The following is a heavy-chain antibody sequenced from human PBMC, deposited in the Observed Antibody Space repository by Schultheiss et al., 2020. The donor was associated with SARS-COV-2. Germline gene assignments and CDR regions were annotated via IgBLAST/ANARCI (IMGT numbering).Heavy chain of an antibody. V-gene: IGHV3-13*05. CDR1: GFTFSSYD. CDR2: IGTAGDP. Sequence: GESLKISCAASGFTFSSYDMHWVRQATGKGLEWVSAIGTAGDPYYPGSVKGRFTISRDNAKNSLYLQMNSLRAEDTAVYYCAKVVTSSWAMAMLDAFDIWGQGTMVTVSS. CDR3: AKVVTSSWAMAMLDAFDI. J-gene: IGHJ3*02. D-gene: IGHD5-18*01.